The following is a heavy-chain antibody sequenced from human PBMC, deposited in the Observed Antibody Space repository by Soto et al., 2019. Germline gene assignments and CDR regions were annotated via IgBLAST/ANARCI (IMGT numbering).Heavy chain of an antibody. CDR1: GGSISSGGYY. J-gene: IGHJ1*01. CDR3: ARDRGPGAAGGYFQH. Sequence: SETLSLTCTVSGGSISSGGYYWSWIRQHPGKGLEWIGYIYYSGSTYYNPSLKSRVTISVDTSKNQFSLKLSSVTAADTAVYYCARDRGPGAAGGYFQHWGQGTLVTVSS. CDR2: IYYSGST. V-gene: IGHV4-31*03. D-gene: IGHD6-13*01.